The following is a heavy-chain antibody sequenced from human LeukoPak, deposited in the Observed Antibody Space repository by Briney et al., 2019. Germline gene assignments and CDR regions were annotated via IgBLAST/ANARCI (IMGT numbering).Heavy chain of an antibody. V-gene: IGHV4-30-2*01. D-gene: IGHD3-16*01. Sequence: SETLSLTCAVSGGSISSGGYSWSWIRQPPGKGLEWIGYIYHSGSTYYNPSLKSRVTISVDRSKNQFSLKLSSVTAADTAVYYCARGGLAYGVNWFDPWGQGTLVTVSS. CDR2: IYHSGST. CDR1: GGSISSGGYS. CDR3: ARGGLAYGVNWFDP. J-gene: IGHJ5*02.